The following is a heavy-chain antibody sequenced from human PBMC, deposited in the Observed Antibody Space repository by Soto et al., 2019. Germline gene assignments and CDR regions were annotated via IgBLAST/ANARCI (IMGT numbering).Heavy chain of an antibody. V-gene: IGHV1-69*12. Sequence: QVQLVQSGAEVKKPGSSVKVSCKASGGTFSSYAISWVRQAPGQGLEWMGGIIPIFGTANYAQKFQGRVTNTADQSTRTAYMELSSLRAEDTAVYYCATGVECTVTTCAREGGMDVWGQGTTVTVSS. CDR1: GGTFSSYA. CDR2: IIPIFGTA. D-gene: IGHD4-4*01. CDR3: ATGVECTVTTCAREGGMDV. J-gene: IGHJ6*02.